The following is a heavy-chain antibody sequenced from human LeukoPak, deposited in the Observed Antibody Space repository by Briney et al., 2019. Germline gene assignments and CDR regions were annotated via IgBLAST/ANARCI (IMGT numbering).Heavy chain of an antibody. D-gene: IGHD5-24*01. J-gene: IGHJ6*03. Sequence: GASVKVSCKASGYSFTSNVISWVRQAPGQGLEWMGWISAYNGNTNYAQKLQGRVTMTTDTSTSTAYMELRSLRSEDTAVYYCARVLQNYYYYMDVWGKGTTVTVSS. CDR3: ARVLQNYYYYMDV. CDR1: GYSFTSNV. V-gene: IGHV1-18*01. CDR2: ISAYNGNT.